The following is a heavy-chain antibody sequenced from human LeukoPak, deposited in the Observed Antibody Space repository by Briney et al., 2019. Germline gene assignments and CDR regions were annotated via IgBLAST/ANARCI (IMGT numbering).Heavy chain of an antibody. Sequence: PGGSLRLPCGAPGINFSRYAMGWGRQAPGKGPGGGPAISGSGGSTYYADSVKGRFTISRDNSKNTLYLQMNSLRAEDTAVYYCAKDLGYSGYPNYFDYWGQGTLVTVSS. CDR2: ISGSGGST. V-gene: IGHV3-23*01. CDR1: GINFSRYA. CDR3: AKDLGYSGYPNYFDY. D-gene: IGHD5-12*01. J-gene: IGHJ4*02.